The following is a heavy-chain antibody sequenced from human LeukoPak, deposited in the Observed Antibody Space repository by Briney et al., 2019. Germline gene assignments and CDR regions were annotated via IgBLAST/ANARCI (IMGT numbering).Heavy chain of an antibody. D-gene: IGHD6-19*01. CDR1: GFPLSSYS. CDR2: INIDSITV. V-gene: IGHV3-48*01. CDR3: AKDRIAVALGAGAQINWFDP. Sequence: PGGSLRLSCAASGFPLSSYSINWVRQAPGKGLEWVSYINIDSITVNYADSVKGRFTISRDNSKNTLYLQMNSLRAEDTAVYYCAKDRIAVALGAGAQINWFDPWGQGTLVTVSS. J-gene: IGHJ5*02.